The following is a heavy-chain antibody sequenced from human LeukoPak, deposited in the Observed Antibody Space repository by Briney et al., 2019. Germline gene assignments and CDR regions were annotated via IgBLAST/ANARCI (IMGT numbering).Heavy chain of an antibody. V-gene: IGHV4-59*12. J-gene: IGHJ3*02. CDR1: GDFITAYY. CDR2: VYYTGST. Sequence: LETLSLTCTVSGDFITAYYWSWIRQPPGKGLEWIGYVYYTGSTEYNPSLRSRVTISVDTSKNQFSLKLSSVTAADTAVYYCARGVTGYFRFDIWGQGTMVTVSS. D-gene: IGHD3-9*01. CDR3: ARGVTGYFRFDI.